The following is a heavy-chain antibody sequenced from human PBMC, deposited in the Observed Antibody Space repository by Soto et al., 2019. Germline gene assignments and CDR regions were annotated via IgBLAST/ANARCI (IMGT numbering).Heavy chain of an antibody. CDR1: GFTFSSYA. J-gene: IGHJ6*02. V-gene: IGHV3-23*01. CDR3: ARYIPGVRYYGMDV. D-gene: IGHD2-2*01. Sequence: EVQLLESGGGLVQPGGSLRLSCAASGFTFSSYAMKWVRQAPGKGLEWVSLIGESGTPTYYADSVEGRFTISRDNSGNTLFPEMYSLRAEDTAVYYCARYIPGVRYYGMDVWGQGTTVTVSS. CDR2: IGESGTPT.